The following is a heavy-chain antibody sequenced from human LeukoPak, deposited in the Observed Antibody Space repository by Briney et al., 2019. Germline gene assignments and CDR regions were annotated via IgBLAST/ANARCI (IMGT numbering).Heavy chain of an antibody. CDR2: IRAYNGNT. CDR3: ATDVHFDDILPGFFFPLYMDV. V-gene: IGHV1-18*01. CDR1: GYTFTSYG. J-gene: IGHJ6*03. Sequence: GASVKVSCKASGYTFTSYGISWVRQAPGQGLEWMGWIRAYNGNTNYAQKLQGGVTMTTYTSTSTAYNELRKLRSYDTAVYYCATDVHFDDILPGFFFPLYMDVWGKGTTVTISS. D-gene: IGHD3-9*01.